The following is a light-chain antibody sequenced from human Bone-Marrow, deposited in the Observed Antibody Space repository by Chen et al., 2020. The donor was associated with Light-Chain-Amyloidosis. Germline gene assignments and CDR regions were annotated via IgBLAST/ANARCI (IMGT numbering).Light chain of an antibody. V-gene: IGLV2-14*01. CDR1: SGDVGGDNH. Sequence: QSALTQPASVSGSPGQSITISCTGTSGDVGGDNHFSWYQQHPDKAPKLMIYEVTNRPSWVPDRFSGSKSDNTASLTISGLQTEDEADYFCSSYTITNTLVFGSGTRVTVL. CDR3: SSYTITNTLV. CDR2: EVT. J-gene: IGLJ1*01.